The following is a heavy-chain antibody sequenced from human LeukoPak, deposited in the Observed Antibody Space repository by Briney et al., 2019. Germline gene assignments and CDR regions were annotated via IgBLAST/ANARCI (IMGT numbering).Heavy chain of an antibody. CDR2: MNPNSGNT. Sequence: ASVKVSCKASGYTFTSYDINWVRQATGQGLEWMGWMNPNSGNTGYAQKFQGRVTMTRTTSISTAYMELSSLRSDDTAVYYCARIDGWYYYYYMDVWGKGTTVTVSS. CDR1: GYTFTSYD. V-gene: IGHV1-8*01. J-gene: IGHJ6*03. CDR3: ARIDGWYYYYYMDV. D-gene: IGHD2-15*01.